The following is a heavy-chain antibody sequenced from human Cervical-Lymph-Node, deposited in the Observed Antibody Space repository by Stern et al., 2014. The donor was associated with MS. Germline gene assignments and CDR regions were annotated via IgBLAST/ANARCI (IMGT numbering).Heavy chain of an antibody. V-gene: IGHV1-46*03. CDR3: ARDIVPNRIFGVRNWFDP. Sequence: VQLVESGAEVKKPGASVKVSCKASGYTFTSYYMHWVRQAPGQGLEWMGIINPSGGSTSYAQKFQGRVTMTRDTSTSTVYMELSSLRSEDTAVYYCARDIVPNRIFGVRNWFDPWGQGTLVTVSS. J-gene: IGHJ5*02. CDR1: GYTFTSYY. D-gene: IGHD3-3*01. CDR2: INPSGGST.